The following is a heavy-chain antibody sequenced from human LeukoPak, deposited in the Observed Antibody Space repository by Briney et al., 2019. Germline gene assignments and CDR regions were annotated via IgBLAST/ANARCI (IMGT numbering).Heavy chain of an antibody. D-gene: IGHD4-17*01. J-gene: IGHJ2*01. Sequence: GGSLRLSCAASGFTFDDYAMHWVRQAPGKGLEWVSGISWNSGSIGYADSVKGRFTISRDNAKNSLYLQMNSLRAEDTALYYCAKGDYGDQLVWYFDLWGRGTLVTVSS. CDR2: ISWNSGSI. CDR3: AKGDYGDQLVWYFDL. CDR1: GFTFDDYA. V-gene: IGHV3-9*01.